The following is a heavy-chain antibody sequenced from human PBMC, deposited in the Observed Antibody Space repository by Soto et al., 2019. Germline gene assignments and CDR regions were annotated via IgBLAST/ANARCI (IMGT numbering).Heavy chain of an antibody. J-gene: IGHJ6*02. D-gene: IGHD1-26*01. V-gene: IGHV4-59*08. CDR1: GGSIIDYY. CDR3: ARQSGGYYYYGMDV. Sequence: PSETLSLTCTVSGGSIIDYYWSWIRQPPGKGLEWIGYIYCSGTTDYSPSLKSRVTISVDTSKNQFSLKLSSVTAADSAIYYCARQSGGYYYYGMDVWGQGTSVTVSS. CDR2: IYCSGTT.